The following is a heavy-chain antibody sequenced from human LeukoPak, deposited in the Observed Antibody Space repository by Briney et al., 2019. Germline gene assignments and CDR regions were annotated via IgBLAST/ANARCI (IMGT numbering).Heavy chain of an antibody. CDR1: GFTFSNYA. J-gene: IGHJ4*02. CDR2: ISSGGTYE. D-gene: IGHD3-10*01. CDR3: ARDSTYYYDSGSSGPHYFDN. V-gene: IGHV3-30*01. Sequence: KFLRLSCAASGFTFSNYAMHWVRQAPGKGLEWVSLISSGGTYEYYADSVKGRFTISRDNSKNTLYLQLNSLRAEGTAVYYCARDSTYYYDSGSSGPHYFDNWGQGTLVTVSS.